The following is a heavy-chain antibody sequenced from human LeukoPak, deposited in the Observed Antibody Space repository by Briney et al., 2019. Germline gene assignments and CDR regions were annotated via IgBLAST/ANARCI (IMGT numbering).Heavy chain of an antibody. CDR2: INHSGST. Sequence: PSETLSLTCAVYGGSFSGYYWSWIRQPPGKGLEWIGEINHSGSTNYNPSLKSRVTISVDTSKNQFSLNLSSVTAADTAVYYCARQGQRSVGAFDIWGQGTMVTVSS. V-gene: IGHV4-34*01. CDR1: GGSFSGYY. D-gene: IGHD6-25*01. J-gene: IGHJ3*02. CDR3: ARQGQRSVGAFDI.